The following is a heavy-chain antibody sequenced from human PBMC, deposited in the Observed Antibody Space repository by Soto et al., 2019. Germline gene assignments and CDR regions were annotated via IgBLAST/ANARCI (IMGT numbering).Heavy chain of an antibody. CDR1: GGTFSSYA. D-gene: IGHD4-4*01. V-gene: IGHV1-69*13. CDR2: IIPIFGTA. J-gene: IGHJ6*02. CDR3: AREGCVTTVTPGRYYYYGMYG. Sequence: ASVKVSCKASGGTFSSYAISWVRQAPGQGLEWMGGIIPIFGTANYAQKFQGRVTITADESTSTAYMELSSLRSEDTAVYYCAREGCVTTVTPGRYYYYGMYGWGQGTTVTVSS.